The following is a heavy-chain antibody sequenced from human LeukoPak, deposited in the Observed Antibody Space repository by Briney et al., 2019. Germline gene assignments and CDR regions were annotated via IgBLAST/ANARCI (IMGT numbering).Heavy chain of an antibody. Sequence: PGGSLRPSCAASGFTFNSYNMNWVRQALGKGLEWVSYISSSSSTIYYADSVKGRFTISRDSAKTSLFLQMNSLRDEDTAVYYCARAYSSSSGRDAFDSWGLGTLVTVSS. J-gene: IGHJ3*02. CDR3: ARAYSSSSGRDAFDS. V-gene: IGHV3-48*02. CDR2: ISSSSSTI. CDR1: GFTFNSYN. D-gene: IGHD6-6*01.